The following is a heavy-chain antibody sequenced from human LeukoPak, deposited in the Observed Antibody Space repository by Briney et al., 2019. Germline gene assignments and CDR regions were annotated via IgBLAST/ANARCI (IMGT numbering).Heavy chain of an antibody. Sequence: SETLSLTCSVSGGSISSYYWSWIRQPPGKGLEWIGYIYYSGSTNYNPSLKSRVTISVDTSKNQFSLKLSSVTAADTAVYHCAREAMYSYGNNFDYWGQGTLVTVSS. CDR1: GGSISSYY. V-gene: IGHV4-59*01. J-gene: IGHJ4*02. CDR2: IYYSGST. CDR3: AREAMYSYGNNFDY. D-gene: IGHD5-18*01.